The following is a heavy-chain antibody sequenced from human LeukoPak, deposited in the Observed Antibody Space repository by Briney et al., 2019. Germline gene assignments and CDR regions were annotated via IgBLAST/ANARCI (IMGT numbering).Heavy chain of an antibody. D-gene: IGHD5-18*01. CDR3: ATGRIQLWYAY. J-gene: IGHJ4*01. CDR1: GGSISSGGYY. Sequence: SETLSLTCTVSGGSISSGGYYWSWIRQHPGKGLEWIGYIYYSGSTYYNPSLKSRVTISVDTSKNQFSLKLSSVTAADTAVYYCATGRIQLWYAYWGHGTLVTVSS. V-gene: IGHV4-31*03. CDR2: IYYSGST.